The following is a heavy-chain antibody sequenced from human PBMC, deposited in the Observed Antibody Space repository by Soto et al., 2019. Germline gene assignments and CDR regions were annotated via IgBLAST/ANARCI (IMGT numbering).Heavy chain of an antibody. CDR3: ARDAGSSRYYYGMDV. J-gene: IGHJ6*02. CDR1: GFTFSSYW. CDR2: IKQDGSEK. Sequence: GVLRLSCAASGFTFSSYWMSWVRQAPGKGLEWVANIKQDGSEKYYVDSVKGRFTISRDNAKNSLYLQMNSLRAEDTAVYYCARDAGSSRYYYGMDVWGQGTTVTVSS. V-gene: IGHV3-7*03.